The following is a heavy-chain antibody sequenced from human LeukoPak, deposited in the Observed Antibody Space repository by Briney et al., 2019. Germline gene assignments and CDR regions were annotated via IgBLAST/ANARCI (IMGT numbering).Heavy chain of an antibody. D-gene: IGHD3-22*01. CDR3: ARHLRYRMIVVVHRPRNWYFDL. J-gene: IGHJ2*01. CDR2: INYSRNP. Sequence: PSETLSLTCTVSGGSISSSSYYWGWIRQPPGKGLEWIGNINYSRNPYYNPSLKSRVTISVDTSKNQFSLKLSSVTAADTAVYYCARHLRYRMIVVVHRPRNWYFDLWGRGTLVTVSS. V-gene: IGHV4-39*07. CDR1: GGSISSSSYY.